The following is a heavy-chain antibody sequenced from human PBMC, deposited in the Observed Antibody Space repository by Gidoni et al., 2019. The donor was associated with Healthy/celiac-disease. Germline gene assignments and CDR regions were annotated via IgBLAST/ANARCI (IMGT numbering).Heavy chain of an antibody. Sequence: QLQLQESGPGLVKPSETLSLNCTVPGGSISSSSYYWVWIRQPPGKGLEWIGSIYYSGSTYYNPSLKSRVTISVDTSKNQFSLKLSSVTAADTAVYYCARHVGVGYFDYWGQGTLVTVSS. CDR3: ARHVGVGYFDY. D-gene: IGHD2-21*01. J-gene: IGHJ4*02. CDR1: GGSISSSSYY. CDR2: IYYSGST. V-gene: IGHV4-39*01.